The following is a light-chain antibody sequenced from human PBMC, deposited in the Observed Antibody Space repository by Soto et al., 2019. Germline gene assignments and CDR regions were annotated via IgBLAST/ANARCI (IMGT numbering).Light chain of an antibody. CDR1: QTINTW. V-gene: IGKV1-5*03. CDR2: KAS. CDR3: QQYNTYPRT. Sequence: DIQMTQSPSTLSASVGDTVTITCRAGQTINTWLAWYQQKPGKAPNLLIYKASSLESGVPSRFSGSGSGTEFTLTISSLRPDDFATYYCQQYNTYPRTFGQGTKVEIK. J-gene: IGKJ1*01.